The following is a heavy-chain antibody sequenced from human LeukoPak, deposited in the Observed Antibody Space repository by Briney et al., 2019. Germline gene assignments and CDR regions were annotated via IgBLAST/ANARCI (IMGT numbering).Heavy chain of an antibody. D-gene: IGHD3-16*01. Sequence: GRSLRLSCAASGFTFSSYGMHWVRQAPGKGLEWVAVISYDGSNKYYADSVKGRFTISRDNSKNTLYLQMNSLRAEDTAVYYCARDDQFGGVALGGQGTLVTVSS. CDR1: GFTFSSYG. V-gene: IGHV3-30*03. CDR3: ARDDQFGGVAL. CDR2: ISYDGSNK. J-gene: IGHJ4*02.